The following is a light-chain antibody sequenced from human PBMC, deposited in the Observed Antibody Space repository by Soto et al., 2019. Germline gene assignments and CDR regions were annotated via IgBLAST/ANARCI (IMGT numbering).Light chain of an antibody. J-gene: IGKJ4*01. CDR3: QQRSAWPFT. Sequence: IVLTQSPGTLSLSPGERATLSCRASQTISSAYFAWYNQKPGQPPRLLIYGTSSRATGIPDRFSGSGSGTDFTLTISRVEPEDFAVYYCQQRSAWPFTFGGGTSVLIK. V-gene: IGKV3D-20*02. CDR2: GTS. CDR1: QTISSAY.